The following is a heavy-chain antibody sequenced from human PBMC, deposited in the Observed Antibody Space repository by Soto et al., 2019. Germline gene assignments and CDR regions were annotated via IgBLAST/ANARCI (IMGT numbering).Heavy chain of an antibody. V-gene: IGHV3-23*01. CDR2: ISGSGGST. CDR1: GFTFSSYA. CDR3: ANTGGGNYYYGMDV. Sequence: LRLSCAASGFTFSSYAMSWVRQAPGKGLEWVSAISGSGGSTYYADSVKGRFTISRDNSKNTLYLQMNSLRAEDTAVYYCANTGGGNYYYGMDVWGQGTTVTVSS. D-gene: IGHD1-26*01. J-gene: IGHJ6*02.